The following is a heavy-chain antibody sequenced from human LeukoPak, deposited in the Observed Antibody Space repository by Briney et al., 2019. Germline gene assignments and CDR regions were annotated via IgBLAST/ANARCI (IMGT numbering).Heavy chain of an antibody. CDR2: IYPGDSDT. J-gene: IGHJ4*02. Sequence: GESLKISCKGSGYSFTSYWIGWVRQMPGKGLEWMGIIYPGDSDTRYSPSFQGQVTTSADKSISTAYLQWGSLKASDTAMYYCARSPVLRYFDWLSPFDYWGQRTLVTVSS. D-gene: IGHD3-9*01. CDR3: ARSPVLRYFDWLSPFDY. CDR1: GYSFTSYW. V-gene: IGHV5-51*01.